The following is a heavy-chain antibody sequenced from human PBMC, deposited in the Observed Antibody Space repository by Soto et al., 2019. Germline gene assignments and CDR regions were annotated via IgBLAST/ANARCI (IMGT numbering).Heavy chain of an antibody. V-gene: IGHV4-30-4*01. CDR3: ARSISGYSSSWQDY. Sequence: SETLSLTCTVSGGSISSGDYYWSWIRQPPGKGLEWIGYIYYSGSTYYNPSLKSRVTISVDTSKNQFSLKLSSVTAADTAVYSCARSISGYSSSWQDYWGQGTLVTVSS. J-gene: IGHJ4*02. D-gene: IGHD6-13*01. CDR2: IYYSGST. CDR1: GGSISSGDYY.